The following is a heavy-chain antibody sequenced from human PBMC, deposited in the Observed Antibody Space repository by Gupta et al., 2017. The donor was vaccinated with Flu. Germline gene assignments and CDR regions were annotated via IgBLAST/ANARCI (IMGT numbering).Heavy chain of an antibody. Sequence: QLQLQESGPGLVKPSETLSLTCTVSGGSISSSSYYWGWIRQPPGKGLEWIGSIYYSGSTYYNPSLKSRVTISVDTSKNQFSLKLSSVTAADTAVYYCARQTPRITIFGVVANWFDPWGQGTLVTVSS. CDR1: GGSISSSSYY. V-gene: IGHV4-39*01. J-gene: IGHJ5*02. D-gene: IGHD3-3*01. CDR3: ARQTPRITIFGVVANWFDP. CDR2: IYYSGST.